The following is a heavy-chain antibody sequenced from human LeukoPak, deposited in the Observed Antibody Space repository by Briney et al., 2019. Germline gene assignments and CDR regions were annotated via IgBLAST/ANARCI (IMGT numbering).Heavy chain of an antibody. J-gene: IGHJ5*02. V-gene: IGHV3-23*01. CDR3: AKAKYDYGDPVGWFDP. CDR1: GFTFSTNA. Sequence: GGSLRLSCAVSGFTFSTNAMSWVRQAPGKGLEWVSGILGSGVATFYADSVKGRFTISRDNSKNTLYLQMDSLRAEDTAVYYCAKAKYDYGDPVGWFDPWGQGTLVTVSS. D-gene: IGHD4/OR15-4a*01. CDR2: ILGSGVAT.